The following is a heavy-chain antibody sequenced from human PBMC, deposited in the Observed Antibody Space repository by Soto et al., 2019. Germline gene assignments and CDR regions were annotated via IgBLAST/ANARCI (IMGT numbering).Heavy chain of an antibody. CDR2: ISYDGSNK. J-gene: IGHJ6*02. D-gene: IGHD5-18*01. V-gene: IGHV3-30*18. CDR3: AKGGYSYGYVYYYYYGMAV. Sequence: GGSLRLSCAASGFTFSSYGMHWVRQAPGKGLEWVAVISYDGSNKYYADSVKGRFTISRDNSKNTLYLQMNSLRAEDTAVYYCAKGGYSYGYVYYYYYGMAVWGQGTRVTVSS. CDR1: GFTFSSYG.